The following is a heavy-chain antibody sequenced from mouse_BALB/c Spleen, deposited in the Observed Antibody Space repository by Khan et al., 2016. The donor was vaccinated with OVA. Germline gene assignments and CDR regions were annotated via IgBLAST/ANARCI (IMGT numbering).Heavy chain of an antibody. D-gene: IGHD2-2*01. CDR1: GFTFSSYA. J-gene: IGHJ4*01. CDR2: ISSGGHYT. Sequence: EVELVESGGGVVKPGGSLKLSCSASGFTFSSYAMSWVRQTLEKRLEWVATISSGGHYTFYPDSVKGRFTISRDNAKNTLYLQMSSLRSEDTAMEFCARGLVDYYAKDYWGQGTSVTVSS. V-gene: IGHV5-9-3*01. CDR3: ARGLVDYYAKDY.